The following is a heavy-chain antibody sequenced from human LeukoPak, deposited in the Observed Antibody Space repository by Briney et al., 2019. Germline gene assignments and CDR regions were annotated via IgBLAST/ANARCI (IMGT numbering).Heavy chain of an antibody. Sequence: PSGTLSLTCAVSGGSISSDNWWSWVRQPPGKRLEWIGEIHHRGGTNYNPSLQSRVTISVDKSNNHFSLRLTSVIAADTAVYYCTTNGWYCLDHWGQGALVTVSS. V-gene: IGHV4-4*02. D-gene: IGHD6-19*01. J-gene: IGHJ1*01. CDR1: GGSISSDNW. CDR3: TTNGWYCLDH. CDR2: IHHRGGT.